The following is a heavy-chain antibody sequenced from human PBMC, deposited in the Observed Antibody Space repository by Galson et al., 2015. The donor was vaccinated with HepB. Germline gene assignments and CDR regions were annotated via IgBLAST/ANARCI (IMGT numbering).Heavy chain of an antibody. Sequence: SVKVSCKASGYTFTSYGISWVRQAPGQGLEWMGWISAYNGNTNYAQKLQGRVTMTTDTSTSTAYMELRSLRSDDTAVYYCARDLERATTHRVDWFDPWGQGTLVTVSS. D-gene: IGHD1-26*01. CDR1: GYTFTSYG. J-gene: IGHJ5*02. CDR3: ARDLERATTHRVDWFDP. CDR2: ISAYNGNT. V-gene: IGHV1-18*04.